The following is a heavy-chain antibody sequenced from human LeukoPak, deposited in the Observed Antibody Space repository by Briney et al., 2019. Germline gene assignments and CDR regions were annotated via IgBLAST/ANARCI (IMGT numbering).Heavy chain of an antibody. CDR3: AGENYDILTGYNWFDP. CDR1: GFTFSSYG. V-gene: IGHV3-30*02. J-gene: IGHJ5*02. CDR2: IRYDGSNK. D-gene: IGHD3-9*01. Sequence: PGGSLRLSCAASGFTFSSYGMHWVRQAPGKGLEWVAFIRYDGSNKYYADSVKGRFTISRDNSKNTLYLQMNSLRAEDTAVYYCAGENYDILTGYNWFDPWGQGTLVTVSS.